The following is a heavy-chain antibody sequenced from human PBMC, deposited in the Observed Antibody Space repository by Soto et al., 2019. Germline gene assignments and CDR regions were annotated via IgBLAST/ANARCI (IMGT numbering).Heavy chain of an antibody. CDR3: ARVQSRKLYYYYYGMDV. D-gene: IGHD1-1*01. J-gene: IGHJ6*02. CDR1: GGSISSSSYY. CDR2: IYYSGST. Sequence: SETLSLTCTVSGGSISSSSYYWGWIRQPPGKGLEWIGSIYYSGSTYYNPSLKSRVTISVDTSKNQFSLKLSSVTAADTAVYYCARVQSRKLYYYYYGMDVWGQGTTVTVSS. V-gene: IGHV4-39*01.